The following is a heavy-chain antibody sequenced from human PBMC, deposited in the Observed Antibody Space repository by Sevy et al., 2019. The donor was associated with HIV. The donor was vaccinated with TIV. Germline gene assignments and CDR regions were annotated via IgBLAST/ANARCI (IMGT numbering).Heavy chain of an antibody. D-gene: IGHD2-8*01. Sequence: GGSLRLSCAASGFTFSKYSMSWVRQPPGKGLEWVSTLSFGCGERNYAVSVKGRFTITRDNSKSSVYLQMNNLRPEDTAVYYCAREGCTKPHDYWGQGTLVTVSS. V-gene: IGHV3-23*01. CDR1: GFTFSKYS. CDR3: AREGCTKPHDY. CDR2: LSFGCGER. J-gene: IGHJ4*02.